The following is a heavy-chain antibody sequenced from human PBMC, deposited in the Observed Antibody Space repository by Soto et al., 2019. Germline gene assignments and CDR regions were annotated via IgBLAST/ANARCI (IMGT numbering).Heavy chain of an antibody. CDR3: ARGGVKGYCSFTSCLPFDP. V-gene: IGHV4-31*03. J-gene: IGHJ5*02. CDR1: GGSISSGGIY. Sequence: SETLSLTCTVSGGSISSGGIYWTWIRQHPGKGLEWLGYIDYTGTTDHNPSLKSRATISLDTSKNQFSLKLNSVTAADTAVYYCARGGVKGYCSFTSCLPFDPWGQGTLVTVSS. D-gene: IGHD2-2*01. CDR2: IDYTGTT.